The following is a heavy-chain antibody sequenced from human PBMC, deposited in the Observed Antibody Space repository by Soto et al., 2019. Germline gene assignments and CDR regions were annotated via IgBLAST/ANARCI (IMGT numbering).Heavy chain of an antibody. CDR3: AADYLRHNSLNGYYYSYGMDV. V-gene: IGHV5-51*01. J-gene: IGHJ6*02. Sequence: PGESLKISCKGSGFSFTSFWIAWVRQMPGKGLEWMGIIYPGDSDARYNPSFQGQVTISADKSISTAYLQWSSLRASDTAVYYCAADYLRHNSLNGYYYSYGMDVWGQGTTVTVSS. D-gene: IGHD4-17*01. CDR1: GFSFTSFW. CDR2: IYPGDSDA.